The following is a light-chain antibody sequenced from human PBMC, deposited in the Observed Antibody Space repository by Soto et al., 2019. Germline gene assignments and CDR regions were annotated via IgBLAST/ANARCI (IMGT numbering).Light chain of an antibody. Sequence: LTQSPRTLSLSPGERETNSSRAIQSVSSSYLAWYQQKPGQAPRLLIYGASSRATGIPDRFSGSGSGTDFTLTISRLEPEDFAVYYCQQYGSSPRTFGQGTKVDLK. J-gene: IGKJ1*01. CDR2: GAS. CDR1: QSVSSSY. CDR3: QQYGSSPRT. V-gene: IGKV3-20*01.